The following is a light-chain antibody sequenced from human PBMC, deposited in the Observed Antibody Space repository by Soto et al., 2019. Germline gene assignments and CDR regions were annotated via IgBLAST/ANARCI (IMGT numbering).Light chain of an antibody. CDR3: QQSYSTPPT. Sequence: DIQMTQSPSSLSASVGDRVTITCRARQSISSYLNWYQQKPGKAPKLLIYAASSLQSGVPSRFSGSGSGTDFTLTISSLQPEDFATYYCQQSYSTPPTFGHGTKVEIK. CDR2: AAS. V-gene: IGKV1-39*01. CDR1: QSISSY. J-gene: IGKJ1*01.